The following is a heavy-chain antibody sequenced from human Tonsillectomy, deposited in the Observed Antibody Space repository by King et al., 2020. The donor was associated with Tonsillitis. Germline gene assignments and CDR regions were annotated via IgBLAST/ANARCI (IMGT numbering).Heavy chain of an antibody. CDR2: INSDGSST. D-gene: IGHD5-12*01. CDR3: TRTSGYGGMDV. CDR1: GFTFSSYW. J-gene: IGHJ6*02. V-gene: IGHV3-74*01. Sequence: VQLVESGGGLVQPGGSLRLSCAASGFTFSSYWMHWVRQAPGKGLVWVSRINSDGSSTSYADSVKGRFTISRDNAKNTLYLQMNSLRAEDTSVYYCTRTSGYGGMDVWGQGTTVTVSS.